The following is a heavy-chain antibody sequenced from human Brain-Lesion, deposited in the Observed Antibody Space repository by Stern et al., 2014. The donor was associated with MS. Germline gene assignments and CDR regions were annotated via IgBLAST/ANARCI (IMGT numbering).Heavy chain of an antibody. CDR3: ATLSPGAGGNYYRHFDY. V-gene: IGHV1-24*01. CDR2: FVPEDGET. CDR1: GYTLTELS. J-gene: IGHJ4*02. Sequence: VQLVESGAEVKKPGASVKVSCKVSGYTLTELSMHWVRQAPRKGLEWMGGFVPEDGETIYEQKSQGRVTMTEDTSTDTAYMELSSLISEDTAVYYCATLSPGAGGNYYRHFDYWGQGTLVTVSS. D-gene: IGHD1-26*01.